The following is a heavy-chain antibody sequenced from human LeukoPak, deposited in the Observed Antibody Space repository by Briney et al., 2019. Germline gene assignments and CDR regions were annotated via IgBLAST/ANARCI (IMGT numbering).Heavy chain of an antibody. D-gene: IGHD1-26*01. J-gene: IGHJ3*02. Sequence: ASETLSLTCAVYGGSFSGYYWSWIRQPPGKGLEWIGYIYYSGSTNYNPSLKSRVTISVDTSKNQFSLKLSSVTAADTAVYYCARDRVSSDAFDIWGQGTMVTVSS. CDR1: GGSFSGYY. V-gene: IGHV4-59*01. CDR3: ARDRVSSDAFDI. CDR2: IYYSGST.